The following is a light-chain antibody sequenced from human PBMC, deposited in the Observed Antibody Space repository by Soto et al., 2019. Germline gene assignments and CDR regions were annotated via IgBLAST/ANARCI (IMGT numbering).Light chain of an antibody. CDR3: CSYEGFSSVV. J-gene: IGLJ1*01. CDR1: SRDIGGYNL. Sequence: QSALAQPASVSGSPGQSITISCTGTSRDIGGYNLVSWYQQHPGRAPKLMIYEGNKRPSRVSNRFSASKSGNTAALTISGLQDEAEADYYCCSYEGFSSVVFGSGTKVTV. V-gene: IGLV2-23*03. CDR2: EGN.